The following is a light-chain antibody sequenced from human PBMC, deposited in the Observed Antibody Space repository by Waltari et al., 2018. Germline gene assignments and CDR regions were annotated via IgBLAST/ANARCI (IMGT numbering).Light chain of an antibody. J-gene: IGKJ2*01. V-gene: IGKV1-39*01. CDR1: QSINSY. CDR2: GTS. CDR3: QQTYTTPYT. Sequence: DIQLTQSPSSLSASPRDRVNITCRASQSINSYLNWYQQKPGKAPKLLIYGTSSLQSGVPSRFSGSGSGTDFSLTINSLQPEDFAAYYCQQTYTTPYTFGQGTKLEIK.